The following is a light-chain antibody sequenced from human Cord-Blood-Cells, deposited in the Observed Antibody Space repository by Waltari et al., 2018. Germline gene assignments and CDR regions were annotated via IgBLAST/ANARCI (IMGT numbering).Light chain of an antibody. V-gene: IGLV2-11*01. J-gene: IGLJ2*01. Sequence: QSALTQPRSVSGSPGQSVTISCTGTSSDVGGYNYVSWYQQHPGKAPKPMIYDVSKRPSGVPYRFSGSKSGNPAALTISGLQAEDEADYYCCSYAGSYTLVFGGGTKLTVL. CDR2: DVS. CDR3: CSYAGSYTLV. CDR1: SSDVGGYNY.